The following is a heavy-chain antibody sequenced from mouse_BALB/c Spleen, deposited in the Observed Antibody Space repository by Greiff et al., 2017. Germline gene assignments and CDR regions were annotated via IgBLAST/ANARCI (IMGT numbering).Heavy chain of an antibody. CDR3: ARDYGLDY. D-gene: IGHD1-1*01. V-gene: IGHV3-2*02. J-gene: IGHJ2*01. CDR2: ISYSGST. CDR1: GYSITSDYA. Sequence: DVKLQESGPGLVKPSQSLSLTCTVTGYSITSDYAWNWIRQFPGNKLEWMGYISYSGSTSYNPSLKSRISITRDTSKNQFFLQLNSVTTEDTATYYCARDYGLDYWGQGTTLTVSS.